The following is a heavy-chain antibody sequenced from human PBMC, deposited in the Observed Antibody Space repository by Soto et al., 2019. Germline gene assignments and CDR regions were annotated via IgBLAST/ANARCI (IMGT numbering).Heavy chain of an antibody. Sequence: SVKVSCKASGGTFSSYAISWVRQAPGQGLEWMGGIIPIFGTANYAQKFQGRVTITADESTSTAYMELSSLRSEETAVYYCAKGVGATSYYYYGMEVWGQGTTVTVSS. J-gene: IGHJ6*02. D-gene: IGHD1-26*01. CDR3: AKGVGATSYYYYGMEV. V-gene: IGHV1-69*13. CDR1: GGTFSSYA. CDR2: IIPIFGTA.